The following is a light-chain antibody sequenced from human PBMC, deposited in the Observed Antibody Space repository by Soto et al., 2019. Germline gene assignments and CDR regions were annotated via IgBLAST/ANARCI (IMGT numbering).Light chain of an antibody. CDR3: QQYGSSPTWT. Sequence: ELVFTHSPGTLSLSPGERATLSCRASQSVSSNYLAWYQQKPGQAPRLLIYGASTRATGIPDRFSGSGSGTDFTLTISRLEPEDSAVYYCQQYGSSPTWTFGQGTKVDIK. CDR1: QSVSSNY. J-gene: IGKJ1*01. CDR2: GAS. V-gene: IGKV3-20*01.